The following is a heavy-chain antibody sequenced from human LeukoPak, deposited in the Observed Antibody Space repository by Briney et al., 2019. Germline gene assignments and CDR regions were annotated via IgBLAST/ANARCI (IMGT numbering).Heavy chain of an antibody. CDR2: IIPIFGTA. CDR1: GGTFSSYA. Sequence: ASVKVSCKASGGTFSSYAISWVRQAPGQGLEWMGRIIPIFGTANYAQKFQGRVTITTDESTSTAYMELSSLRSEDTAVYYCAREGSVLLLFDYWGQGTLVTVSS. J-gene: IGHJ4*02. CDR3: AREGSVLLLFDY. V-gene: IGHV1-69*05. D-gene: IGHD2-15*01.